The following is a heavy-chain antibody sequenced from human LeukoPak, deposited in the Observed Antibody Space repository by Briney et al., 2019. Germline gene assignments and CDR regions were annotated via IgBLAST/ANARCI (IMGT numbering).Heavy chain of an antibody. V-gene: IGHV4-61*08. J-gene: IGHJ4*02. Sequence: PSETLSLTCTVSGGSISSGGYYWSWIRQHPGKGLEWIGYIYYSGSTNYNPSLKSRVTISVDTSKNQFSLKLSSVTAADTAVYYCARGSFMIPPNYWGQGTLVTVSS. CDR3: ARGSFMIPPNY. CDR1: GGSISSGGYY. D-gene: IGHD3-16*01. CDR2: IYYSGST.